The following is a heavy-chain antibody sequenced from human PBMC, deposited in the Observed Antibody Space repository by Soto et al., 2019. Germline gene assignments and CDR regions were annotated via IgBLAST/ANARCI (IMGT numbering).Heavy chain of an antibody. V-gene: IGHV1-18*01. CDR1: GYTFTSYG. J-gene: IGHJ5*02. D-gene: IGHD2-2*01. CDR3: ARELGYCSSTSCFGGYNWFDP. Sequence: ASVKVSCKASGYTFTSYGISWVRQAPGQGLEWMGWISAYNGNANYAQKLQGRVTITADKSTSTAYMELRSLRSEDTAVYYCARELGYCSSTSCFGGYNWFDPWGQGTLVTVSS. CDR2: ISAYNGNA.